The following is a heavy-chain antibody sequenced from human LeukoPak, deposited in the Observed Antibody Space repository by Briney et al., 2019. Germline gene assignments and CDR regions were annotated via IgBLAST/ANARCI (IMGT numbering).Heavy chain of an antibody. D-gene: IGHD3/OR15-3a*01. CDR1: GGSISSYY. Sequence: SETLSLTCTVSGGSISSYYWSWIRQPPGKGLEWIGYIYYSGSTNYNLSLKSRVTISVDTSKNQFSLKLSSVTAADTAVYYCARHEYDFWSGYYYFDYWGQGTLVTVSS. CDR3: ARHEYDFWSGYYYFDY. V-gene: IGHV4-59*08. J-gene: IGHJ4*02. CDR2: IYYSGST.